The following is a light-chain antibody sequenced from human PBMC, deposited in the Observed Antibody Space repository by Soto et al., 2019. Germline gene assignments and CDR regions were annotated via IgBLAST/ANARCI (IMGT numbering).Light chain of an antibody. CDR2: GAF. V-gene: IGKV3-15*01. CDR1: QNIRSS. Sequence: EVVMTQSPASLSASPGERVTLSCRASQNIRSSLAWYQQKPGQAPSLLIYGAFTRATGIPDRFSGTGSGTEFTLTISRLQSEDSAVYYCQXYNTWPWTXGQGTKVDI. CDR3: QXYNTWPWT. J-gene: IGKJ1*01.